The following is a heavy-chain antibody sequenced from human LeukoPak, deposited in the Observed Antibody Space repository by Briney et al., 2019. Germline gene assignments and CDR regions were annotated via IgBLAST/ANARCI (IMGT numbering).Heavy chain of an antibody. D-gene: IGHD3-22*01. CDR2: LNWNGGST. Sequence: GGSLRLSCAASGFTFDDYGMNWVRQAPGKGLEWVSGLNWNGGSTDYADSVKGRFTISRDNAKNTLNLQMNSLRAEGTAVYYCARDLGQYYDTSDNWFDPWGQGTLVTVSS. V-gene: IGHV3-20*04. CDR3: ARDLGQYYDTSDNWFDP. CDR1: GFTFDDYG. J-gene: IGHJ5*02.